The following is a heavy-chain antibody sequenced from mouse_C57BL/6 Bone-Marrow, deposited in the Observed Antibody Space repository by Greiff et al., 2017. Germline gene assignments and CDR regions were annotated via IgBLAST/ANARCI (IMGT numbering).Heavy chain of an antibody. J-gene: IGHJ4*01. CDR2: IWTGGGT. CDR1: GFSLTSYA. D-gene: IGHD2-1*01. CDR3: ARNPFGNYVAMDY. Sequence: VKLVESGPGLVAPSQSLSITCTVSGFSLTSYAISWVRQPPGKGLEWLGVIWTGGGTNYNSALKSRLSISKDNSKSQVFLKMNRLQTDDTARYYCARNPFGNYVAMDYWGQGTSVTVSS. V-gene: IGHV2-9-1*01.